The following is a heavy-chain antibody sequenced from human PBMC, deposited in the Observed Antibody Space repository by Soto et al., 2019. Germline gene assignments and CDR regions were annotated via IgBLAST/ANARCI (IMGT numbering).Heavy chain of an antibody. J-gene: IGHJ4*02. V-gene: IGHV3-66*01. CDR1: GFTVSSNY. CDR2: IYSGGST. Sequence: GGSLRLSCAASGFTVSSNYMSWVRQAPGKGLEWVSVIYSGGSTYYADSVKGRFTISRDNSKNTLYLQMNSLRAEDTAVYYCARDPLRDFWSGYYGDYWGQGTLVTVSS. CDR3: ARDPLRDFWSGYYGDY. D-gene: IGHD3-3*01.